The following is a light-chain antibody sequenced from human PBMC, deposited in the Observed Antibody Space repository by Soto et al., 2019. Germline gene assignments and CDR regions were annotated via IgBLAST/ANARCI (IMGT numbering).Light chain of an antibody. CDR2: DVS. V-gene: IGLV2-14*03. Sequence: QPVLTQPASVSGSPGQSITISCTGTSSDVGAYKYVSWYQQHSGKAPKLMIYDVSDRPSGVSRRFSGSKSGNTASLTISGLQAEDEADYYCSSYTSRRSVVFGGGTKLTVL. CDR3: SSYTSRRSVV. J-gene: IGLJ2*01. CDR1: SSDVGAYKY.